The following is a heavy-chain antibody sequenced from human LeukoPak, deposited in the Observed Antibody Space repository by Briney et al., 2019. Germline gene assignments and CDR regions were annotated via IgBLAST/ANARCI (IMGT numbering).Heavy chain of an antibody. CDR2: INPNSGGT. V-gene: IGHV1-2*02. CDR1: GYTFTGYY. CDR3: AFYSGYAEDAFDI. J-gene: IGHJ3*02. Sequence: ASVKVSCKASGYTFTGYYMHRVRQAPGQGLEWMGWINPNSGGTNYAQKFQGRVTMTRDTSISTAYMELSRLRSDDTAVYYCAFYSGYAEDAFDIWGQGTMVTVSS. D-gene: IGHD5-12*01.